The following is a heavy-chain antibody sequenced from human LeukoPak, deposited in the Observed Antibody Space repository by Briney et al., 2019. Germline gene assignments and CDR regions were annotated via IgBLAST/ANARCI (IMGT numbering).Heavy chain of an antibody. CDR2: ISSTSSII. Sequence: GGSLRLSCAASGFSFSAYWMTWVRQAPGTGLEWVSYISSTSSIIHYADSVKGRFTISRDNAKNSLYLQMNSLTDDDTAVYFCTRDPKGSGDAFDYWGQGTLVTISS. V-gene: IGHV3-48*02. CDR3: TRDPKGSGDAFDY. CDR1: GFSFSAYW. D-gene: IGHD2-21*02. J-gene: IGHJ4*02.